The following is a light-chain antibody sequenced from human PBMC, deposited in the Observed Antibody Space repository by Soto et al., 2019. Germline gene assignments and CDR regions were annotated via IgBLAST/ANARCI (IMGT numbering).Light chain of an antibody. V-gene: IGLV2-14*03. J-gene: IGLJ1*01. Sequence: QSALTQPASVSGSPGQSITISCTGTSSDVGRYNYVSWYQHHPGKAPKLMVSDVSNRPSGVSNRFSGSKSGNTASLTISGLPAEDEADYYCSSYTSSSTYVFGTGTKLTVL. CDR2: DVS. CDR3: SSYTSSSTYV. CDR1: SSDVGRYNY.